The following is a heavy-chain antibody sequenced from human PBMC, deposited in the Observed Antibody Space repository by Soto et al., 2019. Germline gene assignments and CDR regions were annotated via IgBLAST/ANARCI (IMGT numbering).Heavy chain of an antibody. Sequence: GGSLRLSCAASGFTFTRYSMNWVRQAPGKGLEWVSSISSTTNYIYYADSMKGRFTASRDNAKNSVYLEMNSLSAEDTAVYYCARESEDLTSNFDYWGQGTLVTVS. CDR1: GFTFTRYS. J-gene: IGHJ4*02. V-gene: IGHV3-21*01. CDR2: ISSTTNYI. CDR3: ARESEDLTSNFDY.